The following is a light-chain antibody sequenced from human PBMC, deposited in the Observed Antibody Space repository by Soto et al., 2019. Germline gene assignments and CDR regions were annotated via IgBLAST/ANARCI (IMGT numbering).Light chain of an antibody. Sequence: QSVLTQPASVSGSPGQSITISCSGASSDVGSHYLVSWYQQQPGKAPKLIIYEGTKRPSGISYRFSASQSGNTASLTISGLEVEDDADYYCCSYGDFRTSWVFGGGTQLTVL. V-gene: IGLV2-23*01. CDR3: CSYGDFRTSWV. CDR2: EGT. CDR1: SSDVGSHYL. J-gene: IGLJ3*02.